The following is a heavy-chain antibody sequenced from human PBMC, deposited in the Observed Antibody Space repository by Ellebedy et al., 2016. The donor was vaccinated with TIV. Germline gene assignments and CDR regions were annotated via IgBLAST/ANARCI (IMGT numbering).Heavy chain of an antibody. CDR2: ISDYTGNTKT. J-gene: IGHJ4*02. D-gene: IGHD6-19*01. V-gene: IGHV1-18*01. CDR3: ARDLGIYAVTGIFWDY. Sequence: AASVKVSCKASGYTFTSYGISWVRQAPGQGLEWMGWISDYTGNTKTNYTQNLQGRVTMTTDTSTSTAYMELRSLRSDDTAVYYCARDLGIYAVTGIFWDYWGQGTLVTVSS. CDR1: GYTFTSYG.